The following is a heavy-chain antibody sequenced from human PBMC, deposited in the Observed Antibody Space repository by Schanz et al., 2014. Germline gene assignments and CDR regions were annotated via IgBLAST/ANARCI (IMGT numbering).Heavy chain of an antibody. J-gene: IGHJ3*02. Sequence: EVHLVESGGGLVQPGGSLRLSCAVSGFSFSSYSMSWVRQAPGKGLEWLSYISRDGTTSYYADSVKGRFTISRDNAKNSLYLEMTSLRGEDTAVYYCARENLNWEAFDIWGQGTVVTVSS. CDR2: ISRDGTTS. D-gene: IGHD7-27*01. CDR1: GFSFSSYS. V-gene: IGHV3-48*04. CDR3: ARENLNWEAFDI.